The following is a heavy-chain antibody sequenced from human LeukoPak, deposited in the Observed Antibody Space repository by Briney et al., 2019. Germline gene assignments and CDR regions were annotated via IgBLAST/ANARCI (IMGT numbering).Heavy chain of an antibody. Sequence: ACAKLLYQTTGRTSRSCAIRWVREAPGQGQEWMGRIIPILGIANYAQKFQGRVTITADKSTSTAYMELSSLRSEDTPVYYCAIGEVVVSYYGMDVWGQGTTVAVSS. CDR2: IIPILGIA. CDR1: GRTSRSCA. CDR3: AIGEVVVSYYGMDV. V-gene: IGHV1-69*04. D-gene: IGHD2-15*01. J-gene: IGHJ6*02.